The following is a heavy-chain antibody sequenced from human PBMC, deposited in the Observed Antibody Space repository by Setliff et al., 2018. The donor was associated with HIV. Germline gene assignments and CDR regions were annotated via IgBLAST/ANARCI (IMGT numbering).Heavy chain of an antibody. Sequence: PGGSLRLSCAASGFTFDDYAMHWVRQAPGKGLEWVSGISWNSGSIGYADSVKGRFTISRDNAKSTVYLQMGSLSADDTAVYYCARGGFNHAFDIWGQGTMVTDSS. D-gene: IGHD2-15*01. CDR2: ISWNSGSI. CDR3: ARGGFNHAFDI. J-gene: IGHJ3*02. V-gene: IGHV3-9*01. CDR1: GFTFDDYA.